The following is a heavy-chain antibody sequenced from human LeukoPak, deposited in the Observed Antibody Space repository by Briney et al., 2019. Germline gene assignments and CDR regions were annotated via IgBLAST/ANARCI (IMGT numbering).Heavy chain of an antibody. V-gene: IGHV3-7*03. Sequence: GGSLRLSCAASGFTFSSYWMNWARQATGKGLEWVASINHNGNVNYYVDSVKGRFTISRDNAKNSLYLQMSNLRAEDTAVYFCARGGGLDVWGQGATVTVSS. J-gene: IGHJ6*02. CDR3: ARGGGLDV. CDR1: GFTFSSYW. CDR2: INHNGNVN. D-gene: IGHD3-16*01.